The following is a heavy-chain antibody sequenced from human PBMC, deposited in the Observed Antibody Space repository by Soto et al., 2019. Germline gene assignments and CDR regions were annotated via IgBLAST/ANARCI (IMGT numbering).Heavy chain of an antibody. CDR1: GGSISSYY. V-gene: IGHV4-59*01. CDR3: ARPHGGSSGWDNWFDP. J-gene: IGHJ5*02. D-gene: IGHD6-25*01. Sequence: QVQLQESGPGLVKPSETLSLTCTVSGGSISSYYWSWIRQPPGKGLEWIGYIHYSGSTNYNPSLNSRVTISVDRSENQFALKPNSVTAADTAVYYCARPHGGSSGWDNWFDPWGQGTLVTVSS. CDR2: IHYSGST.